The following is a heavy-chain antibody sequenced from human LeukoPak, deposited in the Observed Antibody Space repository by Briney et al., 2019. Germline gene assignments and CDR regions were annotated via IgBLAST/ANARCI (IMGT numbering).Heavy chain of an antibody. CDR3: AKNPSLVKLAY. J-gene: IGHJ4*02. V-gene: IGHV3-23*01. CDR1: GFTVSSNY. CDR2: ISGSGGST. D-gene: IGHD3-9*01. Sequence: PGGSLRLSCAASGFTVSSNYMSWVRQAPGKGLEWVSAISGSGGSTYYADSVKGRFTISRDNSKNTLYLQMNSLRAEDTAVYYCAKNPSLVKLAYWGQGTLVTVSS.